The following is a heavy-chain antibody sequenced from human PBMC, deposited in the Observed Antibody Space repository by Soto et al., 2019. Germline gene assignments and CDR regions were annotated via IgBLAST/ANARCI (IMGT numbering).Heavy chain of an antibody. CDR1: GFTFSSYA. Sequence: GGSLRLSCAASGFTFSSYAMSWVRQAPGKGLEWVSAISGSGGSTYYADSVKGRFTISRDNSKNTLYLQMNSLRAEDTAVYYCAKDQHCTNGVCYTAVMNGEGYFDYWGQGTLVTVSS. CDR2: ISGSGGST. CDR3: AKDQHCTNGVCYTAVMNGEGYFDY. V-gene: IGHV3-23*01. D-gene: IGHD2-8*01. J-gene: IGHJ4*02.